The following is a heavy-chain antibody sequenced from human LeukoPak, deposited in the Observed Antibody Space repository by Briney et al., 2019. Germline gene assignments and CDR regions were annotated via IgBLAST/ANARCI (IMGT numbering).Heavy chain of an antibody. CDR2: IYYSGST. Sequence: SSETLSLTCTVSGGSISSSSYYWGWIRQPPGKGLEWIGSIYYSGSTNYKPSLKSRVTISVDTSKNQFSLKLSSVTAADTAVYYCARGGYYGSGNDFRFDPWGQGTLVTVSS. D-gene: IGHD3-10*01. CDR1: GGSISSSSYY. J-gene: IGHJ5*02. V-gene: IGHV4-39*07. CDR3: ARGGYYGSGNDFRFDP.